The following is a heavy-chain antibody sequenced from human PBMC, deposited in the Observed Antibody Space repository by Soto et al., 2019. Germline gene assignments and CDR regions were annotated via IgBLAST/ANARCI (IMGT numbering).Heavy chain of an antibody. CDR1: GGSFSGYY. D-gene: IGHD4-17*01. V-gene: IGHV4-34*01. CDR3: ATLHFYGDKRYYFDY. J-gene: IGHJ4*02. Sequence: SETLSLTCAVYGGSFSGYYWSWIRQPPGKGLEWIGEINHSGSTNYNPSLKSRVTISVDTSKNQFSLKLSSVTAADTAVYYCATLHFYGDKRYYFDYWGQGTLVTSPQ. CDR2: INHSGST.